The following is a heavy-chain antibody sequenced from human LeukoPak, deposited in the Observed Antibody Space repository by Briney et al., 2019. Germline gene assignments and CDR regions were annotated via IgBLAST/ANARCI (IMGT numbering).Heavy chain of an antibody. CDR1: GGSFSGYY. CDR2: INHSGST. D-gene: IGHD2-2*01. V-gene: IGHV4-34*01. J-gene: IGHJ5*02. Sequence: PSETLSLTCAVYGGSFSGYYWSWIHQPPGKGLEWIGEINHSGSTNYNPSLKSRVTISVDTSKNQFSPKLSSVTAADTAVYYCARARGVVVPAAMWGWFDPWGQGTLVTVSS. CDR3: ARARGVVVPAAMWGWFDP.